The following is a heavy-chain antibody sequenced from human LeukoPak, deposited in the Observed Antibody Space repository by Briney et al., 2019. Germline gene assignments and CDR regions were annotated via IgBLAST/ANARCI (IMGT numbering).Heavy chain of an antibody. CDR3: ARDWHCSGGSCLSGYYYMDV. CDR1: GGSITSNSYY. Sequence: PSETLSLTCTVSGGSITSNSYYWGWIRQPPGKGLEWIGSIYYSGSTYYNPSLKSRVTISVDTSKNQFSLKLSSVTAADTAVYYCARDWHCSGGSCLSGYYYMDVWGKGTTVTISS. D-gene: IGHD2-15*01. V-gene: IGHV4-39*07. CDR2: IYYSGST. J-gene: IGHJ6*03.